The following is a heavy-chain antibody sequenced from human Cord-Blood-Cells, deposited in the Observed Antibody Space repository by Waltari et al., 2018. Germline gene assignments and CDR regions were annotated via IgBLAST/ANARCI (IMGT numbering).Heavy chain of an antibody. CDR3: ARDLVWFGELTGYYYGMDV. J-gene: IGHJ6*02. Sequence: QLQLVQSGSELKKPGASVKVSCKASGYTFTSYAMICVRQAPGQGLEWMGWINTNTGNPTYAQGFTGRFVFSLDTSVSTAYLQISSLKAEDTAVYYCARDLVWFGELTGYYYGMDVWGQGTTVTVSS. CDR2: INTNTGNP. CDR1: GYTFTSYA. D-gene: IGHD3-10*01. V-gene: IGHV7-4-1*02.